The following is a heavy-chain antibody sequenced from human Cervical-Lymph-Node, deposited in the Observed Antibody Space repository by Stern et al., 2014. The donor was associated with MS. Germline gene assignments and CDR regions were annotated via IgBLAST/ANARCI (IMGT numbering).Heavy chain of an antibody. CDR3: ARDAGSTINWFDP. J-gene: IGHJ5*02. D-gene: IGHD2-2*01. CDR2: ISYDGSNK. V-gene: IGHV3-30*01. Sequence: VQLVESGGGVVQPGRSLRLSCAASGFTFSSYAMHWVRQAPGQGLEWVAVISYDGSNKYYADSVKGRFTISRDNSKNTLYLQMNSLRAEDTAVYYCARDAGSTINWFDPWGQGTLVTVSS. CDR1: GFTFSSYA.